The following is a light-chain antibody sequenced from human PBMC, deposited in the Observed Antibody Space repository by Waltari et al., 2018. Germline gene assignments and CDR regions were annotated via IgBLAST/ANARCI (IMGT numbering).Light chain of an antibody. CDR3: SSYAGSNNLV. V-gene: IGLV2-8*01. Sequence: QSALTQPPSASGSPGQSVTISCTGTSSDVGGYNYVSWYQQHPGKAPKLMIDEVSKRPSGGPDRVAGSKSGNTASLPVSGLQAEDEADYYCSSYAGSNNLVFGGGTKLTVL. CDR2: EVS. CDR1: SSDVGGYNY. J-gene: IGLJ3*02.